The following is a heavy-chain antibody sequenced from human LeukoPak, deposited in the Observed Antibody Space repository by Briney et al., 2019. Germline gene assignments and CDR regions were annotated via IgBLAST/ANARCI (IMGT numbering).Heavy chain of an antibody. Sequence: ETLSLTCTVSGRSISTSNYYWGRIRQAPGKGLEWVSAICGSGGRTYYADSVKGRFTISRDNSKNPLYLQMNSLRAEDTAVYYCARLGSYYPCYYYMDVWGKGTTVTISS. J-gene: IGHJ6*03. CDR2: ICGSGGRT. CDR1: GRSISTSNYY. CDR3: ARLGSYYPCYYYMDV. V-gene: IGHV3-23*01. D-gene: IGHD1-26*01.